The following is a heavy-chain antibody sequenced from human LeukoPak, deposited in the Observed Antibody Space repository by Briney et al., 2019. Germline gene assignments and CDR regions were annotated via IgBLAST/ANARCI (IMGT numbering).Heavy chain of an antibody. D-gene: IGHD7-27*01. CDR3: ARAGVENWGSSHFDH. V-gene: IGHV4-30-4*08. CDR2: IYYSGST. CDR1: GGSISSDDYN. Sequence: SETLSLTCTVSGGSISSDDYNWSWNPQPPGQGLEWNGYIYYSGSTYYNPSLKSRVATSVDPSKNQFSLKLSPVTAADTAVYYRARAGVENWGSSHFDHWGQGTLVPVSS. J-gene: IGHJ4*02.